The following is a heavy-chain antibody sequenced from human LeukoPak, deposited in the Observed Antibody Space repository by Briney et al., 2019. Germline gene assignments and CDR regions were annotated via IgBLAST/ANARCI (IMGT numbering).Heavy chain of an antibody. CDR3: ARGGGLDV. D-gene: IGHD3-16*01. CDR2: INHNGNVN. CDR1: GFTFSSYW. J-gene: IGHJ6*02. V-gene: IGHV3-7*03. Sequence: GGSLRPSCAASGFTFSSYWMNWARQAPGKGLEWVASINHNGNVNYYVDSVKGRFTISRDNAKNSLYLQMSKLRAEDTAVYFCARGGGLDVWGQGATVTVSS.